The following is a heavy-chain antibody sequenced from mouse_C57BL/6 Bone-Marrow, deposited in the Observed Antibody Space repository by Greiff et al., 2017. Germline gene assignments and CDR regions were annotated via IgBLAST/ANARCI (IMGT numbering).Heavy chain of an antibody. CDR1: GYTFTDYE. V-gene: IGHV1-15*01. D-gene: IGHD1-1*01. J-gene: IGHJ2*01. Sequence: VNLVESGAELVRPGASVTLSCKASGYTFTDYEMHWVKQTPVHGLEWIGAIDPETGGTAYNQKFKGKAILTADKSSSTAYMELRSLTSEDSAVYYCTPITTVVARFDYWGQGTTLTVSS. CDR2: IDPETGGT. CDR3: TPITTVVARFDY.